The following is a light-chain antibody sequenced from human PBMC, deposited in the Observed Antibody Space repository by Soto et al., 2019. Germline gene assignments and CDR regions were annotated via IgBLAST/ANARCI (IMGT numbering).Light chain of an antibody. CDR2: EVS. J-gene: IGLJ1*01. Sequence: QSVLTQPPSVSGSPGQSVTISCSGTSSDVGSYNHVSWYQQAPGTAPKLMIYEVSNRPSGVPDRFSGSKSGNTASLTISGLQAADESDYFCSSYTSSISNVFGSVT. CDR1: SSDVGSYNH. V-gene: IGLV2-18*02. CDR3: SSYTSSISNV.